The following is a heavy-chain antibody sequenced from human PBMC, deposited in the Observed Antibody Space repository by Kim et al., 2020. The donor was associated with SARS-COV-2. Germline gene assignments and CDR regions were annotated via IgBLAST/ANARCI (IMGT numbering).Heavy chain of an antibody. CDR3: ASDSDDYGGYYYYGMDV. J-gene: IGHJ6*02. D-gene: IGHD4-17*01. CDR2: ISSSSSYI. Sequence: GGSLRLSCAASGFTFSSYSMNWVRQAPGKGLEWVSSISSSSSYIYYADSVKGRFTISRDNAKNSLYLQMNSLRAEDTAVYYCASDSDDYGGYYYYGMDVWGQGTTVTVSS. CDR1: GFTFSSYS. V-gene: IGHV3-21*01.